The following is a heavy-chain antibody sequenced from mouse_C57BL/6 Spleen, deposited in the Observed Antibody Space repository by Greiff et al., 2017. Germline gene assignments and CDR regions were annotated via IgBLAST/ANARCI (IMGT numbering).Heavy chain of an antibody. CDR2: INYDGSST. V-gene: IGHV5-16*01. D-gene: IGHD2-3*01. CDR3: ARDYDGYFDY. Sequence: EVKVEESEGGLVQPGSSMKLSCTASGFTFSDYYMAWVRQVPEKGLEWVANINYDGSSTYYLDSLKSRFIISRDNAKNILYLQMSSLKSEDTATYYCARDYDGYFDYWGQGTTLTVSS. J-gene: IGHJ2*01. CDR1: GFTFSDYY.